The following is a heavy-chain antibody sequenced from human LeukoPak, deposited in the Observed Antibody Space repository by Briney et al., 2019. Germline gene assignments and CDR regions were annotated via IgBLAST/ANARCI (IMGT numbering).Heavy chain of an antibody. CDR1: GGSFSGYY. D-gene: IGHD6-6*01. Sequence: PSETLSLTCAVYGGSFSGYYWSWIRQPPGNGLEWIGEINHSGSTNYNPSLKSRVTISVDTSKNQFSLKLSSVTAADTAVYYCARAHGSDSSYADPWGQGTLVTVSS. V-gene: IGHV4-34*01. CDR3: ARAHGSDSSYADP. CDR2: INHSGST. J-gene: IGHJ5*02.